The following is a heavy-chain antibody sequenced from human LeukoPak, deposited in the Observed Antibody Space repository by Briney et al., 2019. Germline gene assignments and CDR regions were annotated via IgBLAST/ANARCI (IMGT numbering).Heavy chain of an antibody. J-gene: IGHJ6*03. V-gene: IGHV1-2*02. CDR2: LNPKSGGT. CDR3: ARDRTTNHDYYYYMDV. D-gene: IGHD1-14*01. CDR1: GYSFTGYY. Sequence: ASVEVSCKASGYSFTGYYIHWVRQAPGQGLEWMGWLNPKSGGTNYAQKFQGRVTMTRDTSITTAFMELSRLISDDTAVYYCARDRTTNHDYYYYMDVWGRGTTVTVSS.